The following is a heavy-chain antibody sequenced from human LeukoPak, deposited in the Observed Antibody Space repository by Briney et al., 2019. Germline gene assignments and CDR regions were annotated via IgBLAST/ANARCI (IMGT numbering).Heavy chain of an antibody. Sequence: PSETLSLACTVSGGSISSSRYFWGWIRQPPGKGLEWIGEINHSGSTNYNPSLKSRVTISVDTSKNQFSLKLSSVTAADTAVYYCRGTTSIVAVNSGGYFDYWGQGTLVTVSS. D-gene: IGHD2-2*01. CDR1: GGSISSSRYF. J-gene: IGHJ4*02. CDR3: RGTTSIVAVNSGGYFDY. CDR2: INHSGST. V-gene: IGHV4-39*07.